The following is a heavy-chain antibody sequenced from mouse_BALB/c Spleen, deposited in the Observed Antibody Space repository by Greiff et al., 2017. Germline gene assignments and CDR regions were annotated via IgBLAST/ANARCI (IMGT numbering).Heavy chain of an antibody. D-gene: IGHD1-2*01. CDR1: GFTFSSYG. CDR2: ISSGGSYT. J-gene: IGHJ4*01. Sequence: EVQRVESGGDLVKPGGSLKLSCAASGFTFSSYGMSWVRQTPDKRLEWVATISSGGSYTYYPDSVKGRFTISRDNAKNTLYLQMSSLKSEDTAMYYCARLITTANAMDYWGQGTSVTVSS. CDR3: ARLITTANAMDY. V-gene: IGHV5-6*01.